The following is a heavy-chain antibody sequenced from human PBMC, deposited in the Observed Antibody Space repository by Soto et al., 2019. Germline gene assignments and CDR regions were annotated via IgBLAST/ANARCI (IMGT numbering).Heavy chain of an antibody. CDR2: IDPSDSYT. J-gene: IGHJ4*02. Sequence: QVPGKGLEWMGRIDPSDSYTNYSPSFQGHVTISADKSISTAYLQWSSLKASDTAMYYCARLKGGSGWSFYYFDYWGQGTLVTVSS. CDR3: ARLKGGSGWSFYYFDY. V-gene: IGHV5-10-1*01. D-gene: IGHD6-19*01.